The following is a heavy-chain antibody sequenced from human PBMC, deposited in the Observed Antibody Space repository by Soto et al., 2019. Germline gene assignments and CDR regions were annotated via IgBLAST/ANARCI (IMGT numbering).Heavy chain of an antibody. J-gene: IGHJ6*02. CDR2: IWYDGSNK. CDR3: ARDFGGGSYYAHYYYGMDV. D-gene: IGHD1-26*01. Sequence: GGSLRLSCAASGFTFSSYGMHWVRQAPGKGLEWVAVIWYDGSNKYYADSVKGRFTISRDNSKNTLYLQMNSLRAEDTAVYYCARDFGGGSYYAHYYYGMDVWGQGTTVTVSS. V-gene: IGHV3-33*01. CDR1: GFTFSSYG.